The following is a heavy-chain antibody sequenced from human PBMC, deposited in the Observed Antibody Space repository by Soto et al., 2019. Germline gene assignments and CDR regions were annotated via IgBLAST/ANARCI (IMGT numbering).Heavy chain of an antibody. CDR2: INHSGTT. Sequence: QVQLQQWGAGLLKPSETLSLTCAVYGGSFNGYYWSWIRQPPGKGLEWIGEINHSGTTNYNPSLKGRVTISVDTSKNQFSLKLSSMTAADTAVYYCARGGITVTTLFYWGQGTLVTVSS. CDR1: GGSFNGYY. V-gene: IGHV4-34*01. CDR3: ARGGITVTTLFY. J-gene: IGHJ4*02. D-gene: IGHD4-4*01.